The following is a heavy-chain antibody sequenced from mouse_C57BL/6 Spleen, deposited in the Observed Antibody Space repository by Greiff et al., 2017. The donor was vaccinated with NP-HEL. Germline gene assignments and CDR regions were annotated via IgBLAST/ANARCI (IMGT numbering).Heavy chain of an antibody. V-gene: IGHV14-2*01. Sequence: VQLKESGAELVKPGASVKLSCTASGFNIKDYYMHWVKQRTEQGLEWIGRIEPEDGETKYAPKFQGKATITADTSSNTAYLQLSSLTSEDTAVYYCARTRDYSNSWFAYWGQGTLVTVSA. D-gene: IGHD2-5*01. CDR1: GFNIKDYY. CDR2: IEPEDGET. CDR3: ARTRDYSNSWFAY. J-gene: IGHJ3*01.